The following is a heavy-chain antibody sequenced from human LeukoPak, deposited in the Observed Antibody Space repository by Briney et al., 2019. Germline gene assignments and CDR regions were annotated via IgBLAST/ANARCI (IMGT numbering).Heavy chain of an antibody. CDR3: ARGSDCSSTSCCRGWWFDP. CDR1: GGSISSYY. J-gene: IGHJ5*02. CDR2: IYYSGST. D-gene: IGHD2-2*01. Sequence: PSETLSLTCTVSGGSISSYYWSWIRQPPGKGLEWIGYIYYSGSTNYNPSLKSRVTISVDTSKNQFSLKLSSVTAADTAVYYCARGSDCSSTSCCRGWWFDPWGQGTLVTVSS. V-gene: IGHV4-59*01.